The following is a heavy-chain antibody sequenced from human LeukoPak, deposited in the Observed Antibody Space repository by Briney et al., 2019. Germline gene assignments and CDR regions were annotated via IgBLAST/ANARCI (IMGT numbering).Heavy chain of an antibody. CDR3: ARARGSGYYLNYFDY. D-gene: IGHD3-22*01. Sequence: GGSLRLSCAASGFTVSSNYMSWVRQAPGKGLEWVSVIYSGGSTYYADSVKGRFTISRDNSKNTLYLQMNSLRAEDTAVYYCARARGSGYYLNYFDYWGQGTLVTVSS. J-gene: IGHJ4*02. V-gene: IGHV3-66*01. CDR1: GFTVSSNY. CDR2: IYSGGST.